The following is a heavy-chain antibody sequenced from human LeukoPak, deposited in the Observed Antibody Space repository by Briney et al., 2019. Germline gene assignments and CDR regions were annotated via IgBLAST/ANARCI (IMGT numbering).Heavy chain of an antibody. V-gene: IGHV4-59*01. CDR2: IYYSGST. J-gene: IGHJ5*02. Sequence: PSETLSLTCTVSGGSLSSYYWSWIRQPPGKGLEWIGYIYYSGSTNYNPSLKSRVTISVDTSKNQFSLKLSSVTAADTAVYYCASSRKGWFDPWGQGTLVTVSS. CDR3: ASSRKGWFDP. CDR1: GGSLSSYY.